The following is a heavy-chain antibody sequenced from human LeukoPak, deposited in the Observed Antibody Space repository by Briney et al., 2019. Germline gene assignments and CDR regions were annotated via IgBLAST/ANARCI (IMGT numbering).Heavy chain of an antibody. J-gene: IGHJ4*02. D-gene: IGHD1-26*01. CDR1: GFTFSSYG. CDR2: ISYDGSNK. V-gene: IGHV3-30*03. Sequence: GRSLGLSCAASGFTFSSYGMHWVRQAPGKGLEWVAVISYDGSNKYYADSVKGRFTISRDNSKNTLYLQMNSLRAEDTAVYYCVREEGYWGQGTLVTVSS. CDR3: VREEGY.